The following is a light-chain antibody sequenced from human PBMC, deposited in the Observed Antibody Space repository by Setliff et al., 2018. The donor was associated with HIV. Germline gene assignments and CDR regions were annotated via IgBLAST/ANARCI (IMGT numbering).Light chain of an antibody. V-gene: IGLV2-8*01. CDR2: EIS. Sequence: QSVLTQPPSASGTPGQTVTISCSGSDSNIGGNTVSWYQQLPGKAPKLMIFEISKRPSGVPDRFSGSKSGNTASLTVSGLQAEDEADYYCTSYAGSNTYVFGTGTKVTVL. J-gene: IGLJ1*01. CDR1: DSNIGGNT. CDR3: TSYAGSNTYV.